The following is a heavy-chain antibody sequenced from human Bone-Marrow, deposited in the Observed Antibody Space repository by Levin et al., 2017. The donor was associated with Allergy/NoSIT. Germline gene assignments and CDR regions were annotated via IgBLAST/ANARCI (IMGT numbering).Heavy chain of an antibody. D-gene: IGHD3-3*01. CDR1: GFTFTTHT. Sequence: GESLKISCAASGFTFTTHTMTWVRQAPGKGLEWVSAISRSNDHIYYADSVQGRFTISRDNAKNSLYLQLDSLRAEDTAVYYCVRVSAYDFWSGHDFDYWGQGTLVTVSS. CDR3: VRVSAYDFWSGHDFDY. CDR2: ISRSNDHI. V-gene: IGHV3-21*01. J-gene: IGHJ4*02.